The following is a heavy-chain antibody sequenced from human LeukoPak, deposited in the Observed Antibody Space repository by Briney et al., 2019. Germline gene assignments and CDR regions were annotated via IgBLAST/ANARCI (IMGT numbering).Heavy chain of an antibody. V-gene: IGHV3-30-3*01. J-gene: IGHJ4*02. D-gene: IGHD3-10*01. CDR3: ARGARITMVRGVQAPTDY. CDR1: GFTFSSYA. CDR2: ISYDGSNK. Sequence: GRSLRLSCAASGFTFSSYAMHWVRQAPGKGLEWVAVISYDGSNKYYADSVKGRFTISRDNSKNTLYLQMNSLRAEDTAVYYCARGARITMVRGVQAPTDYWGQGTLVTVSS.